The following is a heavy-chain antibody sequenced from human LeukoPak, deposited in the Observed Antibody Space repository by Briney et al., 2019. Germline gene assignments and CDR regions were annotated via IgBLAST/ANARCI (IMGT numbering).Heavy chain of an antibody. CDR2: IKQDGSEK. D-gene: IGHD3-3*01. Sequence: GGSLRLSCAASGFTFSSYWMSWVRQAPGKGLEWVANIKQDGSEKYYVDSVKSRFTISRDNAKNSLYLQMNSLRAEDTAVYYCARSKGSRQYDFWSGYYTKYYYYGMDVWGQGTTVTVSS. V-gene: IGHV3-7*01. CDR3: ARSKGSRQYDFWSGYYTKYYYYGMDV. J-gene: IGHJ6*02. CDR1: GFTFSSYW.